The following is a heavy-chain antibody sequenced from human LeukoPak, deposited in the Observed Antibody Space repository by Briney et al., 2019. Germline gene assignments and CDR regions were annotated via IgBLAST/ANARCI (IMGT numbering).Heavy chain of an antibody. CDR1: GFTFSSYS. V-gene: IGHV3-48*01. Sequence: GGSLRLSCAASGFTFSSYSMNWVRQAPGKGLEWVSYISSSSSTIYYADSVKGRFTISRDNAKNTLYLQMNSLRAEDTAVYYCAKTDGDYSALRGYFDYWGQGTLVTVSS. D-gene: IGHD4-17*01. CDR3: AKTDGDYSALRGYFDY. J-gene: IGHJ4*02. CDR2: ISSSSSTI.